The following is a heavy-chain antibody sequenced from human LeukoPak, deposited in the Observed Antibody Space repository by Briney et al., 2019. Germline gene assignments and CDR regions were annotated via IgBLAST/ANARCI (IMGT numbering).Heavy chain of an antibody. CDR2: IYSGGST. Sequence: PGGSLRLSCAASGFTVSSNYMSWVRQAPGKGLEWASVIYSGGSTYYADSVKGRFTISRDNSKNTLYLQMNSLRAEDTAVYYCARRGYYYDSSGYIDAFDIWGQGTMVTVSS. CDR1: GFTVSSNY. CDR3: ARRGYYYDSSGYIDAFDI. V-gene: IGHV3-66*02. J-gene: IGHJ3*02. D-gene: IGHD3-22*01.